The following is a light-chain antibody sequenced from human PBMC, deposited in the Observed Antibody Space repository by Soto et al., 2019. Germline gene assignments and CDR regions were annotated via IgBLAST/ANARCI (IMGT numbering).Light chain of an antibody. V-gene: IGKV3-11*01. Sequence: EIVMTQSPATLSVSPGERVILSCRASQSIYEKLAWYQQKPGQTPRLLIYDASTRATGISGSFSGSGSGTDFTLTISSLEPEDFAVYYCQQRSNWPSLGPGTKVDI. CDR2: DAS. CDR3: QQRSNWPS. CDR1: QSIYEK. J-gene: IGKJ3*01.